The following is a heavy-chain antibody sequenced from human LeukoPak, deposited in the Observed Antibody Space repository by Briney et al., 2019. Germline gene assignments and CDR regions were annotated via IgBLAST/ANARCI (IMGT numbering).Heavy chain of an antibody. CDR1: GGSISSYY. CDR2: IYYSGST. J-gene: IGHJ4*02. CDR3: ARRGVRGYSYALDY. D-gene: IGHD5-18*01. Sequence: SETLSLTCTVSGGSISSYYWSWIRQPPGKGLEWIGYIYYSGSTNYNPSLESRVTISVDTSKNQFSLKLSSVTAADTAVYYCARRGVRGYSYALDYWGQGTLVTVSS. V-gene: IGHV4-59*01.